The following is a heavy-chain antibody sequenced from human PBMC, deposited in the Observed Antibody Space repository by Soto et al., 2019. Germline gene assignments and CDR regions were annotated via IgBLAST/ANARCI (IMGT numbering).Heavy chain of an antibody. CDR1: GYTFTSYG. D-gene: IGHD3-10*01. J-gene: IGHJ3*01. V-gene: IGHV1-46*01. Sequence: ASVKVSCKASGYTFTSYGINWVRQAPGQGLEWMGIINPSGGSTTYAQKFQGRVTMTRDTSTSTVYMELSSLRSEDTAAYFCARSFGSGTYHDAFDVWGQGTMVTVSS. CDR3: ARSFGSGTYHDAFDV. CDR2: INPSGGST.